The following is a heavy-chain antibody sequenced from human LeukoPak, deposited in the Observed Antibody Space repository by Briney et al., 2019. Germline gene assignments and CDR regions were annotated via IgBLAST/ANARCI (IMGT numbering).Heavy chain of an antibody. CDR1: GVSFSDYY. CDR3: ARGSWFGELLDY. D-gene: IGHD3-10*01. CDR2: INHSGST. V-gene: IGHV4-34*01. J-gene: IGHJ4*02. Sequence: SETLSLTCAVYGVSFSDYYWSWIRQPPGKGLEWIGEINHSGSTNYNPPLKSRVTISVDTSKNQFSLKLSSVTAADTAVYYCARGSWFGELLDYWGQGTLVTVSS.